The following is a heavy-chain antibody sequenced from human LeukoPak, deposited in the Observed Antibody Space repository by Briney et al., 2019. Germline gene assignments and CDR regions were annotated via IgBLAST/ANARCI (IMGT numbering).Heavy chain of an antibody. J-gene: IGHJ4*02. CDR3: ARGLGYSYGPWYFDY. D-gene: IGHD5-18*01. V-gene: IGHV4-34*01. Sequence: SETLSLTCAVYGGSFSGYYWSWIRQPPGKGLEWIGEINHSGSTNYNPSLKSRVTISVDTSKNQFSLKLSSVTAADTAVYYCARGLGYSYGPWYFDYWGQGTPVTVSS. CDR1: GGSFSGYY. CDR2: INHSGST.